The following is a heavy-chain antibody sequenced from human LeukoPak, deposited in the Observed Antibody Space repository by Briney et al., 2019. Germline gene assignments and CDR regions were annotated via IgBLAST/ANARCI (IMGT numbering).Heavy chain of an antibody. Sequence: PSATLSLTCTVSGGSISYYYWSWIRQPAGGGLEWLVRIYISGSTNYNPSLKSRVTISIDKSNNQFFLKLNSVTAADTAVYYCARESPTYSSGWYKDFWGQGTLVTVSS. CDR3: ARESPTYSSGWYKDF. D-gene: IGHD6-19*01. CDR1: GGSISYYY. V-gene: IGHV4-4*07. CDR2: IYISGST. J-gene: IGHJ4*02.